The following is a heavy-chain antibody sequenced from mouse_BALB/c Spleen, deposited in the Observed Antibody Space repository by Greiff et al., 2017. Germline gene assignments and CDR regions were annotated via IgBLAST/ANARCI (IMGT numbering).Heavy chain of an antibody. CDR1: GFTFSSYA. D-gene: IGHD2-4*01. CDR2: ISSGGSYT. V-gene: IGHV5-9-4*01. J-gene: IGHJ1*01. Sequence: EVKVVESGGGLVKPGGSLKLSCAASGFTFSSYAMSWVRQSPEKRLEWVAEISSGGSYTYYPDTVTGRFTISRDNAKNTLYLEMSSLRSEDTAMYYCARYDSSRWYFDVWGAGTTVTVSS. CDR3: ARYDSSRWYFDV.